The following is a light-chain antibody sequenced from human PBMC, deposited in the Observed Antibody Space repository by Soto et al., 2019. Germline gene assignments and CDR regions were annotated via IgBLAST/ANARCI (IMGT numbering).Light chain of an antibody. Sequence: EILVTQSPCTLSPSPGERATLSCRTSQTVSSVYFAWYQQRPGQAPRLLFYDASTRATGIPDWFTCSGSGGDFILIIIRLQPEDDVVYYCQQLGISPITFGHGTKVDIK. CDR3: QQLGISPIT. CDR1: QTVSSVY. J-gene: IGKJ3*01. CDR2: DAS. V-gene: IGKV3-20*01.